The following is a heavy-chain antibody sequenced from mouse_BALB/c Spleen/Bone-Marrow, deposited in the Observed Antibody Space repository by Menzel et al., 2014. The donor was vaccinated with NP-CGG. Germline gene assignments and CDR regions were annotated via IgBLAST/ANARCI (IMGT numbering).Heavy chain of an antibody. CDR3: TRDDGGFAY. CDR2: IYPSDSYT. V-gene: IGHV1-69*02. D-gene: IGHD1-1*02. J-gene: IGHJ3*01. CDR1: GYTFTSYW. Sequence: QVQLKESGTDLVRPGASVKLSCKASGYTFTSYWINWVKQRPGQGLEWIGNIYPSDSYTNYNQKFEDKATLTVDKSSSTAYMHLSSPTSEDSAVYYCTRDDGGFAYWGQGTLVTVSA.